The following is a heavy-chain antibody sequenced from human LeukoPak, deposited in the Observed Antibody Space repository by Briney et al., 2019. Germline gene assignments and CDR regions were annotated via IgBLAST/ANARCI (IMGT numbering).Heavy chain of an antibody. D-gene: IGHD3-10*01. Sequence: GSSVKVSCKASGGTFISYAISWVRQAPGQGLEWMGGIIPIFGTANYAQKFQGRVTITADESTSTAYMELSSLRSEDTAVYYCARWFDNYYYGMDVWGQGTTVTVSS. J-gene: IGHJ6*02. CDR2: IIPIFGTA. CDR1: GGTFISYA. V-gene: IGHV1-69*01. CDR3: ARWFDNYYYGMDV.